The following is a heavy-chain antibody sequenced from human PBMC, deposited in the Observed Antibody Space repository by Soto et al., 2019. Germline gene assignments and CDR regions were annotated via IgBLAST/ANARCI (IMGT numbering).Heavy chain of an antibody. CDR1: GFSLSTSGVG. J-gene: IGHJ6*02. Sequence: QITLKESGPTLVKPTQTLTLTCTFSGFSLSTSGVGVGWIRQPPGKALEWLALIYWDDDKRYSPSLKSRLTITKDTSNNQVVLTLTNMDPVDTATYYCAHGHSRGWYWAHYYYYGMDVWGQGTTVTVSS. CDR2: IYWDDDK. CDR3: AHGHSRGWYWAHYYYYGMDV. D-gene: IGHD6-19*01. V-gene: IGHV2-5*02.